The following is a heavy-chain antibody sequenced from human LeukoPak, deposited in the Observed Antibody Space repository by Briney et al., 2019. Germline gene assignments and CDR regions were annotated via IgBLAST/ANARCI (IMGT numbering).Heavy chain of an antibody. V-gene: IGHV4-34*01. CDR2: INHSGST. CDR1: VGSFSGYY. CDR3: ARGRYLTTGGGAAAGFLDY. J-gene: IGHJ4*02. D-gene: IGHD6-13*01. Sequence: SETLSLTCGVSVGSFSGYYWNWIRQPPGKGLEWIGEINHSGSTNYNPSLKSRVTISVDTSQKQFSLRRRAVTAADTAVYYCARGRYLTTGGGAAAGFLDYWGQGTLVTVSP.